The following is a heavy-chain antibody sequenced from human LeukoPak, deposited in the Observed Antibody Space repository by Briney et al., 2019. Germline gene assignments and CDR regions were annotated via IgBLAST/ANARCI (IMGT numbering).Heavy chain of an antibody. J-gene: IGHJ5*01. Sequence: SETLSLTCTVSGGSISSITYDWGWIRQPPGKGLEWIGSIYYSGHTYYNPSLKSRVTISVDTSKNQFSVKLSSVTAADTAVYYCARHSSPHAGSSSWYDFWGQGTLVTVSS. CDR2: IYYSGHT. CDR1: GGSISSITYD. V-gene: IGHV4-39*01. CDR3: ARHSSPHAGSSSWYDF. D-gene: IGHD2-15*01.